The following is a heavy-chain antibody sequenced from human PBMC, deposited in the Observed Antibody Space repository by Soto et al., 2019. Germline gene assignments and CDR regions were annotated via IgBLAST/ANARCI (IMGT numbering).Heavy chain of an antibody. D-gene: IGHD2-15*01. Sequence: VELLESGGGLVQPGGSLRLSCVASGFAFSDYAMNWVRQSPGRGLEWVSGVGPGGDDTYYADSVRGRFTVSSDNAKNTLYLEMRTLTVADTARYFCARGSAFWGQGTLVTVSS. CDR2: VGPGGDDT. V-gene: IGHV3-23*01. CDR1: GFAFSDYA. CDR3: ARGSAF. J-gene: IGHJ4*02.